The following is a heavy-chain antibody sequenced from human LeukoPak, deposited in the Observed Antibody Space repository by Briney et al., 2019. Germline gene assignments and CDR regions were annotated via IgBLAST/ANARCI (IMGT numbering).Heavy chain of an antibody. CDR1: GDSIGSSSYY. J-gene: IGHJ5*01. V-gene: IGHV4-39*07. D-gene: IGHD1-26*01. CDR3: ARQVAIVEPTDPNWFDS. Sequence: PSETLSLTCNVSGDSIGSSSYYWGWIRQTPEKGLEWIGSIFYSGSTYYTPFLKSRVTMSLDTSKNQFSLRLTSVTAADTAVYYCARQVAIVEPTDPNWFDSWGQGTLVTVSS. CDR2: IFYSGST.